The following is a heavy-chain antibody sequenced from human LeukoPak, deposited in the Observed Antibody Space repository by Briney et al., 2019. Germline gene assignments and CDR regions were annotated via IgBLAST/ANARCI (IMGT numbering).Heavy chain of an antibody. CDR3: ARVRYSSSPAMDV. CDR2: IIPIFCTA. J-gene: IGHJ6*04. V-gene: IGHV1-69*05. D-gene: IGHD6-6*01. CDR1: GGTFSRYA. Sequence: SVKVSCKASGGTFSRYAISWVRQAPGQGLEWMGGIIPIFCTANYAQKFQGRVTITTDESTSTAYMELSSLRSEDTAVYYCARVRYSSSPAMDVWGKGTTVTVSS.